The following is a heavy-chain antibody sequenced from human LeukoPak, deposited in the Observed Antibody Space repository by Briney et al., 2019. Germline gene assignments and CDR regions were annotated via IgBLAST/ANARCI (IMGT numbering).Heavy chain of an antibody. CDR3: ARHPMRFGELLLDY. J-gene: IGHJ4*02. V-gene: IGHV4-4*09. Sequence: SETQSLTCTVSGGSISSYYWSWLRQPPGKGLEWIGYIYTSGSTNYNPSLKSRVTISVDTSKNQFSLKMSSVTAADTAVYYCARHPMRFGELLLDYWGQGTLVTVSS. D-gene: IGHD3-10*01. CDR2: IYTSGST. CDR1: GGSISSYY.